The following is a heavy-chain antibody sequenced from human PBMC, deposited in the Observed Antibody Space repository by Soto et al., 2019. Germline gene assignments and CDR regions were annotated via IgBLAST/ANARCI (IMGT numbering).Heavy chain of an antibody. CDR1: GFIFSDYA. CDR2: ISGSGESI. Sequence: EVQLLESGGGLVQPGESLRLSCAASGFIFSDYAMTWVRQAPGKGLEWVSGISGSGESIYYADSVEGRFTISRDNSKNTLSLQMNSLRGEDTAVYYCARDRHGSDWYTYYFSTLAVWGQGTTVTVSS. CDR3: ARDRHGSDWYTYYFSTLAV. J-gene: IGHJ6*02. V-gene: IGHV3-23*01. D-gene: IGHD6-13*01.